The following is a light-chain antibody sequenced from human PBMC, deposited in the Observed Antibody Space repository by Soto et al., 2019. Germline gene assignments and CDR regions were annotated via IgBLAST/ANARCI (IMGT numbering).Light chain of an antibody. V-gene: IGKV3-20*01. J-gene: IGKJ1*01. CDR2: GAS. CDR3: QQYAGSRT. Sequence: THSPATLSVSPCEGATLSFRASQSISSNLAWYQQIPGQAPRLLIYGASSRATGIPDRFSGSGSGTDFTLTISRLEPEDFAVYYCQQYAGSRTFGQGTKVDIK. CDR1: QSISSN.